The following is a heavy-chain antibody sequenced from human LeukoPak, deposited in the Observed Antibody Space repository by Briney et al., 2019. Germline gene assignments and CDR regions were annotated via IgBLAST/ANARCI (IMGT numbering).Heavy chain of an antibody. Sequence: ASVKVSCKASGYIFTNHYMHWVRQAPGQGLEWMGIINPSGGSTSYAQKFQGRVTMTRDTSTSTVYMELSSLRSDDTAVYYCARDGGVAVAGFYFDYWGQGTLVTVSS. CDR2: INPSGGST. J-gene: IGHJ4*02. CDR3: ARDGGVAVAGFYFDY. CDR1: GYIFTNHY. D-gene: IGHD6-19*01. V-gene: IGHV1-46*01.